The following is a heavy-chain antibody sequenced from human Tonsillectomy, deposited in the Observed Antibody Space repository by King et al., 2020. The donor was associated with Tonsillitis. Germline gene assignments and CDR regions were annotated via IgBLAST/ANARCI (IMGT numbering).Heavy chain of an antibody. Sequence: QLVQSGGGVVQPGRSLRLSCAASGFKFSDYAMHWVRQAPGKGLEWVAVISYDGRDKDYADSGKGRFTISRDNSKNTVYLQMNSLRAEDTAVYYCGRDSSGTYYYDYFDYWGQGTLVTVSS. D-gene: IGHD3-22*01. CDR2: ISYDGRDK. J-gene: IGHJ4*02. CDR3: GRDSSGTYYYDYFDY. CDR1: GFKFSDYA. V-gene: IGHV3-30*04.